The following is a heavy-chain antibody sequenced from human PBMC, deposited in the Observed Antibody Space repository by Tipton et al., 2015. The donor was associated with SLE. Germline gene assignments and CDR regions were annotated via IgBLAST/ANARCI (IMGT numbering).Heavy chain of an antibody. CDR2: FHQSGTT. CDR1: NYSLTNDYY. V-gene: IGHV4-38-2*01. J-gene: IGHJ6*03. D-gene: IGHD3-3*02. Sequence: TLSLTCSVSNYSLTNDYYWGWVRQPPGKGLEWIGSFHQSGTTFYTPSLKSRVTLLLDMSNNEFSLKLFSVTAADTAVYYCARSLSLSLFGVTIPGAMDVWGKGTTVIVS. CDR3: ARSLSLSLFGVTIPGAMDV.